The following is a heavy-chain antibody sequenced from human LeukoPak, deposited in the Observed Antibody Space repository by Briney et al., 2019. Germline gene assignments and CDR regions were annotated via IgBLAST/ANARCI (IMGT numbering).Heavy chain of an antibody. CDR1: GGSISSSSYY. J-gene: IGHJ4*02. D-gene: IGHD3-22*01. CDR2: IYYSGST. CDR3: ARRYYDSSGYYGIDY. V-gene: IGHV4-39*01. Sequence: SETLSLTCAVSGGSISSSSYYWGWIRQPPGKGLEWIGSIYYSGSTYYNPSLKSRVTISVDTSKNQFSLKLSSVTAADTAMYYCARRYYDSSGYYGIDYWGQGTLVTVSS.